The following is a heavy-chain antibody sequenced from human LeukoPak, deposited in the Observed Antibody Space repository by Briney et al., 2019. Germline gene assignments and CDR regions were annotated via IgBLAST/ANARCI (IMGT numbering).Heavy chain of an antibody. CDR3: ARGRWLREVDY. J-gene: IGHJ4*02. Sequence: GGSLRLSCAASGFTFSSYAMHWVRQAPGNGLGYVSAISSNGGSTYYANSVKGRFTISRDNSKNTLYLQMGSLRAEDMAVYYCARGRWLREVDYWGQGSLVSVSS. V-gene: IGHV3-64*01. CDR1: GFTFSSYA. D-gene: IGHD5-24*01. CDR2: ISSNGGST.